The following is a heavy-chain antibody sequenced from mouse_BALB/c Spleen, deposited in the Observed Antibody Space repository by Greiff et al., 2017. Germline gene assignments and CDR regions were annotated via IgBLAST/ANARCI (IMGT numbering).Heavy chain of an antibody. Sequence: EVQLVESGGGLVQPGGSLKLSCAASGFTFSSYTMSWVRQTPEKRLEWVAYISNGGGSTYYPDTVKGRFTISRDNAKNTLYLQMSSLKSEDTAMYYCARQGGRAWFAYWGQGTLVTVSA. V-gene: IGHV5-12-2*01. CDR2: ISNGGGST. CDR1: GFTFSSYT. J-gene: IGHJ3*01. D-gene: IGHD3-3*01. CDR3: ARQGGRAWFAY.